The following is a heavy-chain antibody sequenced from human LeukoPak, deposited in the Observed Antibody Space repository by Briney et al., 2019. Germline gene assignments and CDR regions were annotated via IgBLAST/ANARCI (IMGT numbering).Heavy chain of an antibody. Sequence: SVKVSCKASGCTFTSYAIHWVRQAPGQGLEWMGGIIPICGTSDYAQKFQGRVTIVTGASTTTAYMDRRSLRPENTAVYYCARSSADCAGNRCCPKHLQEWGQGTLVTVSS. V-gene: IGHV1-69*05. J-gene: IGHJ1*01. CDR2: IIPICGTS. CDR1: GCTFTSYA. CDR3: ARSSADCAGNRCCPKHLQE. D-gene: IGHD4-23*01.